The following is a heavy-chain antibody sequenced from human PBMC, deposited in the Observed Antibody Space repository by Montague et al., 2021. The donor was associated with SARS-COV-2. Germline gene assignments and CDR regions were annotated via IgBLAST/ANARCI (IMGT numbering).Heavy chain of an antibody. CDR1: GFTFSSYA. CDR3: AKVGSSWYHGYYYGMDV. J-gene: IGHJ6*02. Sequence: LRLSFAASGFTFSSYAMSWVRQAPGKGLEWVSAISGSGGSTYYADSVKDRFTISRDNSKNTLYLQMNSLRAEDTAVYYCAKVGSSWYHGYYYGMDVWGQGTTVTVSS. D-gene: IGHD6-13*01. V-gene: IGHV3-23*01. CDR2: ISGSGGST.